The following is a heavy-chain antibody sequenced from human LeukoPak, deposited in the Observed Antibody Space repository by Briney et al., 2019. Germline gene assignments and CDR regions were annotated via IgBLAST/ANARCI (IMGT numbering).Heavy chain of an antibody. V-gene: IGHV4-59*01. CDR1: GGSISSYY. Sequence: PSETLSLTCTVSGGSISSYYWSWIRQPPGKGLEWIGYIYYSGSTNYNPSLKSRVTISVDTSKNQFSLKLSSVTAADTAVYYCARETDYYDSSGYYQVIDYWGQGTLVTVSS. CDR2: IYYSGST. CDR3: ARETDYYDSSGYYQVIDY. J-gene: IGHJ4*02. D-gene: IGHD3-22*01.